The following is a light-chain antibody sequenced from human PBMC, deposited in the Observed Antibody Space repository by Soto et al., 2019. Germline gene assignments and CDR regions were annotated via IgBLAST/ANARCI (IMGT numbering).Light chain of an antibody. CDR1: QSVSSSS. Sequence: EIVLTQSPGTLSLSPGERATLSCRASQSVSSSSLDWYQHKPGQAPRLLIYGASSRATGLPDRFSGSGSGTDFTLTISRLEPEDFAVYYCQQYGSSPRTFGGGTKVEIK. CDR3: QQYGSSPRT. V-gene: IGKV3-20*01. J-gene: IGKJ4*01. CDR2: GAS.